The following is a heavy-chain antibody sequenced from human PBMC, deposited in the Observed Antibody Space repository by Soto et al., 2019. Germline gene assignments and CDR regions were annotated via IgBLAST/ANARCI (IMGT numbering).Heavy chain of an antibody. Sequence: PSQTLSLTCAISGDSVSINTASWNWIRQSPSRGLEWLGRTYFRSKWYNDYAVSVKSRIIINPDTSNNQFSLQLNSVTPEETAVYFCAKGDNLGPKTGYAFDPWGQGIMVTVSA. CDR3: AKGDNLGPKTGYAFDP. V-gene: IGHV6-1*01. D-gene: IGHD5-12*01. CDR1: GDSVSINTAS. CDR2: TYFRSKWYN. J-gene: IGHJ5*02.